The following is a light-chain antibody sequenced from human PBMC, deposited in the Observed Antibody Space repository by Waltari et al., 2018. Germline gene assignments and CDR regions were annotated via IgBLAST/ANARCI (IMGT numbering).Light chain of an antibody. CDR1: SRIFCGYNY. Sequence: QSALTQPRSVSRSPGQSVTISCPGTSRIFCGYNYSFWYQQDPGKAPKLMIYDVSKRPSGVPDRFSGSKSGNTASLTISGLQAEDEADYYCCSYAGSYTWVFGGGTKLTVL. V-gene: IGLV2-11*01. CDR3: CSYAGSYTWV. CDR2: DVS. J-gene: IGLJ3*02.